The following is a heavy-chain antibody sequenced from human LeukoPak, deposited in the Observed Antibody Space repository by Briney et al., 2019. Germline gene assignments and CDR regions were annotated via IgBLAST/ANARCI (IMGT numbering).Heavy chain of an antibody. CDR1: GYTFDTYG. Sequence: ASVKVSCKASGYTFDTYGISWVRQAPGQGLEWMGWISADNGNTNYAQKVQGRVTMTTDTSTDTAYMELRSLRSDDTAVYYCARGTNPPYFDSWGQGTLVTVSS. CDR2: ISADNGNT. J-gene: IGHJ4*02. D-gene: IGHD2-8*01. CDR3: ARGTNPPYFDS. V-gene: IGHV1-18*01.